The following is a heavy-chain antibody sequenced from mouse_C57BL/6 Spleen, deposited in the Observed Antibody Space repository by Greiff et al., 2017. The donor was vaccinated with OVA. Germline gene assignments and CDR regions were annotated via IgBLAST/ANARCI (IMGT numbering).Heavy chain of an antibody. V-gene: IGHV1-63*01. CDR1: GYTFTNYW. CDR3: AVSVEDAMDY. D-gene: IGHD1-1*01. J-gene: IGHJ4*01. CDR2: IYPGGGYT. Sequence: LQESGAELVRPGTSVKMSCKASGYTFTNYWIGWAKQRPGHGLEWIGDIYPGGGYTNYNEKFKGKATLTADKSSSTAYMQFSSLTSEDSAIYYCAVSVEDAMDYWGQGTSVTVSS.